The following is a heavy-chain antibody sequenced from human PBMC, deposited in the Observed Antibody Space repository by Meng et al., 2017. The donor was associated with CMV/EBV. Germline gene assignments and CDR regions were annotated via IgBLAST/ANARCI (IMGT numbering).Heavy chain of an antibody. CDR1: GFTFSSYS. J-gene: IGHJ6*02. D-gene: IGHD3-10*01. CDR2: ISSSSSYI. V-gene: IGHV3-21*01. CDR3: ARVRFALWFGDRLPYGMDV. Sequence: GGSLRLSCAASGFTFSSYSMNWVRQAPGKGLEWVSSISSSSSYIYYADSVKGRFTISRDNAKNSLYLQMNSLRAEDTAVYYCARVRFALWFGDRLPYGMDVWGQGTTVTVSS.